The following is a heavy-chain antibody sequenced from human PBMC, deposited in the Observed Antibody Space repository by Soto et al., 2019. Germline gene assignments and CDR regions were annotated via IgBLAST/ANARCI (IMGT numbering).Heavy chain of an antibody. CDR1: GFTFSSYA. D-gene: IGHD3-9*01. Sequence: PGGSLRLSCAASGFTFSSYAMHWVRQAPGKGLEWVAVISYDGSNKYYADSVKGRFTISRDNSKNTLYLQMNSLRAEDTAVYYCARDIFSGYYTTHNWFDPWGQGTLVTVSS. CDR2: ISYDGSNK. J-gene: IGHJ5*02. CDR3: ARDIFSGYYTTHNWFDP. V-gene: IGHV3-30-3*01.